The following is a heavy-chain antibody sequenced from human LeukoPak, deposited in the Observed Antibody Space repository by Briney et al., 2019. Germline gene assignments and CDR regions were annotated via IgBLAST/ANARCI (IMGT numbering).Heavy chain of an antibody. CDR3: ARLSPSSSCPRTPRYNWFDP. D-gene: IGHD6-13*01. J-gene: IGHJ5*02. CDR1: GGPFSGYY. Sequence: PSQTLSLTCAVYGGPFSGYYWSWIRQPPGKGLEWIGEINHSGSTNYNPSLKSRVTISVDTPKNQFSLKLSSVTAADTAVYYCARLSPSSSCPRTPRYNWFDPWGQGTLVTVSS. CDR2: INHSGST. V-gene: IGHV4-34*01.